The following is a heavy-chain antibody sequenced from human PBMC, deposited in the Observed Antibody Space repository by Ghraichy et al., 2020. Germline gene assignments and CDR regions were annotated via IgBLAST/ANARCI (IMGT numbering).Heavy chain of an antibody. V-gene: IGHV4-59*01. J-gene: IGHJ6*02. CDR2: IYYSGST. CDR3: ARDQGIAAADYYYYGMDV. CDR1: GGSISSYY. Sequence: SETLSLTCTVSGGSISSYYWSWIRQPPGKGLEWIGYIYYSGSTNYNPSLKSRVTISVDTSKNQFSLKLSSVTAADTAVYYCARDQGIAAADYYYYGMDVWGQGTTVTVSS. D-gene: IGHD6-13*01.